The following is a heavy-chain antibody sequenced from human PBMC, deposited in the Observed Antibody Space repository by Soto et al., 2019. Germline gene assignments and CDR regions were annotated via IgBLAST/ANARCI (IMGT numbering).Heavy chain of an antibody. V-gene: IGHV1-8*01. CDR1: GYTFSDFD. J-gene: IGHJ6*02. CDR3: ARGKPFNYAGFDV. Sequence: ASVKVSCKASGYTFSDFDINWLRQAAGQGPEWMGWMNAKSGDTFSAQRLQGKFNMTWDTSLSTAYMEVGSLTSDDEAIYYCARGKPFNYAGFDVWGQGTTVTVSS. D-gene: IGHD3-16*01. CDR2: MNAKSGDT.